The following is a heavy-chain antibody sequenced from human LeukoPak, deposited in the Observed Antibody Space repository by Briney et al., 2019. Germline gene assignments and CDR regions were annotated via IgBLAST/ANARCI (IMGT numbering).Heavy chain of an antibody. CDR1: GGTFSSYA. J-gene: IGHJ3*02. D-gene: IGHD5-18*01. CDR2: IIPIFGTA. Sequence: EASVKVSCKASGGTFSSYAISWVRQAPGQGLEWMGGIIPIFGTANYAQKFQGRVTITADKSTSTAYMELSSLRSEDTAVYYCARVLDTANAFDIWGQGTMVTVSS. CDR3: ARVLDTANAFDI. V-gene: IGHV1-69*06.